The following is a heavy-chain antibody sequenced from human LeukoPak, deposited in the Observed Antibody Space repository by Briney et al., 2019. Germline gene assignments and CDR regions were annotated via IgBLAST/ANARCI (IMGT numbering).Heavy chain of an antibody. V-gene: IGHV3-23*01. Sequence: TGGSLRLSCAASAFTFSDYWMTWVRQAPGKGLEWVSAISGSGGSTYYADSVKGRFTISRDNSKNTLYLQMNSLRAEDTAVYYCAKVPYTAMVTGYFDYWGQGTLVTVSS. D-gene: IGHD5-18*01. CDR3: AKVPYTAMVTGYFDY. CDR1: AFTFSDYW. CDR2: ISGSGGST. J-gene: IGHJ4*02.